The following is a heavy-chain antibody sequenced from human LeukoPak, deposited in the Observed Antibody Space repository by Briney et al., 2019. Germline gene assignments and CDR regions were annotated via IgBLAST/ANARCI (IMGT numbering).Heavy chain of an antibody. V-gene: IGHV5-51*01. D-gene: IGHD2-2*01. CDR2: IYPGDSDT. J-gene: IGHJ4*02. CDR1: GYSFTSYW. CDR3: AGTRRYRSSTSCYYYFDY. Sequence: HGESLKISCKGSGYSFTSYWIGWVRQMPGKGLEWMGIIYPGDSDTRYSPSFQGQVTISADKSISTAYLQWSSLKASDTAMYYCAGTRRYRSSTSCYYYFDYWGQGTLVTVSS.